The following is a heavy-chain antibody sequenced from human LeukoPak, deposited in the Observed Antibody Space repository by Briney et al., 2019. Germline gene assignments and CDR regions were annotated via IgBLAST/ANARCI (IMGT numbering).Heavy chain of an antibody. J-gene: IGHJ4*02. V-gene: IGHV3-48*04. CDR1: GFTFSSYS. CDR2: ISSSSSTI. D-gene: IGHD3-16*01. Sequence: PGGSLRLSCAASGFTFSSYSMNWVRQAPGKGLEWVSYISSSSSTIYYADSVKGRFTISRDNAKNSLYLQMNSLRAEDTAVYYCARDFGAIIRAAYLDYWGQGTLVTVSS. CDR3: ARDFGAIIRAAYLDY.